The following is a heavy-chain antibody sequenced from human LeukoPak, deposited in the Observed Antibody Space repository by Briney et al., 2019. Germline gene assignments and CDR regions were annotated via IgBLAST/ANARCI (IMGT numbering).Heavy chain of an antibody. CDR2: IYYSGST. V-gene: IGHV4-59*01. J-gene: IGHJ6*04. Sequence: SETLSLTCTASGGSISSYYWSWIRQPPGKGLEWIGYIYYSGSTNYNPSLKSRVTISVDTSKNQFSLKLSSVTAADTAVYYCVRRIGEVSGGMDVWGKGTTVTVSS. CDR3: VRRIGEVSGGMDV. CDR1: GGSISSYY. D-gene: IGHD3-10*01.